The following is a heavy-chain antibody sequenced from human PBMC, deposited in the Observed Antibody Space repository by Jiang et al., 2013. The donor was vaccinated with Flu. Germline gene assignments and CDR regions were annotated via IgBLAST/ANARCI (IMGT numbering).Heavy chain of an antibody. CDR3: AKDNGAYARWVAH. J-gene: IGHJ4*02. CDR1: GYSFTSFN. CDR2: MNPNSGKT. Sequence: VQLVESGAEVKKPGASVKVSCKAAGYSFTSFNINWVRQATGQGLEWMGWMNPNSGKTVYAEKFQGRVSMTRDTSANTAYMEVSSLRSDDTAVYYCAKDNGAYARWVAHWGQGTLVTVSS. V-gene: IGHV1-8*01. D-gene: IGHD4-17*01.